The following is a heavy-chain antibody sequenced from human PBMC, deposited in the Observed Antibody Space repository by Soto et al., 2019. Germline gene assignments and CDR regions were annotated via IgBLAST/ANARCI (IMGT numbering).Heavy chain of an antibody. V-gene: IGHV3-7*01. CDR1: GFLFTSHW. J-gene: IGHJ4*02. CDR2: IHQDGNER. Sequence: HPGGSLRLSCAASGFLFTSHWMTWVRQAPGKGLEWVANIHQDGNERCYADSVKDRFTISRDNTRDTLFLQMNYLSAEDTAVYYCARDGSGLYYDTSGYRAYFFDLWGQGTLVTVSS. CDR3: ARDGSGLYYDTSGYRAYFFDL. D-gene: IGHD3-22*01.